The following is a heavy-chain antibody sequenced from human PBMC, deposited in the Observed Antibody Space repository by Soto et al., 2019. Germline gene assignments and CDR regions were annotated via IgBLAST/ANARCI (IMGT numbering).Heavy chain of an antibody. CDR1: GFTFSSYG. J-gene: IGHJ4*02. V-gene: IGHV3-30*18. CDR2: ISYDGSNK. CDR3: AKSGDTAICFDY. D-gene: IGHD5-18*01. Sequence: GGSLRLSCAASGFTFSSYGMHWVRQAPGKGLEWVAVISYDGSNKYYADSVKGRFTISRDNSKNTLYLQMNSLRAEDTAVYYCAKSGDTAICFDYWGQGTLVTVSS.